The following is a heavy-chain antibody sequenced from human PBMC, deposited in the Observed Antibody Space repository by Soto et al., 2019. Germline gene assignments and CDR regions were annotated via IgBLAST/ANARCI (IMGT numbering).Heavy chain of an antibody. V-gene: IGHV4-59*08. J-gene: IGHJ5*02. CDR3: ARHRNYCSSTSCYLAFDP. CDR1: GGSISSYY. CDR2: IYYSGST. Sequence: PSETLSLTCTVSGGSISSYYWSWIRQPPGKGLEWIGYIYYSGSTNYNPSLKSRVTISVDTSKNQFSLKLSSVTAADTAVYYCARHRNYCSSTSCYLAFDPWGQGTLVTVS. D-gene: IGHD2-2*01.